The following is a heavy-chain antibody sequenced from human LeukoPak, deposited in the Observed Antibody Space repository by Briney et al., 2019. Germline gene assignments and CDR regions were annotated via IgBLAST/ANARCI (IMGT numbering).Heavy chain of an antibody. D-gene: IGHD4-17*01. CDR3: ARGPLVQDYGDYVILPHDFDY. V-gene: IGHV3-30-3*01. Sequence: GRSLRLSCAASGFTFSSYAMHWVRQAPGKGLEWVAVISYDGSNKYYADSVKSRFTISRDNSKNTLYLQMNSLRAEDTAVYYCARGPLVQDYGDYVILPHDFDYWGQGTLVTVSS. CDR1: GFTFSSYA. J-gene: IGHJ4*02. CDR2: ISYDGSNK.